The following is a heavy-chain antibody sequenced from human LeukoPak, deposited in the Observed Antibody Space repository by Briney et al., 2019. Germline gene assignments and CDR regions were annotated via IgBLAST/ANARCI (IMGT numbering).Heavy chain of an antibody. CDR2: INHSGNT. V-gene: IGHV4-34*01. CDR1: GGSFSDSY. CDR3: TKKGGGQLVNTRRWFDS. J-gene: IGHJ5*01. D-gene: IGHD6-13*01. Sequence: SETLSLTCAVYGGSFSDSYWSWIRQPPGKGLEWIGEINHSGNTHYNPSLKSRVTISVDTSKNQFSLRLTSVTAADTAVYYCTKKGGGQLVNTRRWFDSWGQGTLVTVSS.